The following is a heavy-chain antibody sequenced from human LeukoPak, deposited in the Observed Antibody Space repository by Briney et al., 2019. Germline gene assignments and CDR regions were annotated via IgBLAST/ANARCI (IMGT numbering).Heavy chain of an antibody. Sequence: SETLSLTCTVSGGSISSGSYYWSWIRQPAGKGLEWIGRIYTSGSTNYNPSLKSRVTISVDTSKNQFSLKLSSVTAADTAVYYCARDVGDDAFDIWGQGTMVTVSS. D-gene: IGHD1-26*01. CDR1: GGSISSGSYY. J-gene: IGHJ3*02. V-gene: IGHV4-61*02. CDR2: IYTSGST. CDR3: ARDVGDDAFDI.